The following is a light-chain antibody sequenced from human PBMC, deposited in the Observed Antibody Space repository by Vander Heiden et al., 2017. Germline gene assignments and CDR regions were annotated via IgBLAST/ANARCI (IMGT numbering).Light chain of an antibody. Sequence: DIQMTQSPSSLSASVGDRVTITCRASQDIANSLVWYQQKPGKSPKLLIYAASTLQSGVPSRFSGSGSGTDFTLTIASLQPEDFATYVCQFYNSAPFTFGPGTKVEIK. CDR3: QFYNSAPFT. CDR2: AAS. CDR1: QDIANS. V-gene: IGKV1-27*01. J-gene: IGKJ3*01.